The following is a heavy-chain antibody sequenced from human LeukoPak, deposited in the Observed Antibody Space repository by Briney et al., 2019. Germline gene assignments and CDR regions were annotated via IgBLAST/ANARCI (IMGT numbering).Heavy chain of an antibody. CDR2: ISDDGSNK. V-gene: IGHV3-30*04. Sequence: GGSLRLSCAASGFTFSSYAMGWVRQAPGKGVEGVAVISDDGSNKYYADSVKGRLTLSRDNSKNTLYLQMNSLRAEDTAVYYCARGRILTGYYISAFDIWGQGTMVTVPS. J-gene: IGHJ3*02. CDR1: GFTFSSYA. CDR3: ARGRILTGYYISAFDI. D-gene: IGHD3-9*01.